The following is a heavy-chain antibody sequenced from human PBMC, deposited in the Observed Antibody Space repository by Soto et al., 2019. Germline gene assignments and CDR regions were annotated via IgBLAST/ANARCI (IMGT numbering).Heavy chain of an antibody. CDR1: GGSISSGGYS. CDR3: ARGVEYYDSSGYYYGVYFDY. V-gene: IGHV4-30-2*01. CDR2: IYHSGST. D-gene: IGHD3-22*01. Sequence: SETLSLTCAVSGGSISSGGYSWSWIRQPPGKGLEWIGYIYHSGSTYYNPSLKSRVTISVDRSKNQFSLKLSSVTAADTAVYYSARGVEYYDSSGYYYGVYFDYWGQGTLVTVSS. J-gene: IGHJ4*02.